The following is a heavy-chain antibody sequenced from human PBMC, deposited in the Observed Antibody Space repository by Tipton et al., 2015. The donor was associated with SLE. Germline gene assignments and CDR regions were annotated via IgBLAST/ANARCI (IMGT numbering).Heavy chain of an antibody. V-gene: IGHV3-23*01. CDR1: GFSFTNYA. D-gene: IGHD6-19*01. CDR2: ISASGGAT. J-gene: IGHJ4*02. CDR3: AKDRDGFNSGWSDY. Sequence: SLRLSCAASGFSFTNYAMSWVRQTPGKGLEWVSTISASGGATFYADSVKGRFSISRDNSKNTLYLEMNSLGVEDTAVYYCAKDRDGFNSGWSDYWGQGTLVTVS.